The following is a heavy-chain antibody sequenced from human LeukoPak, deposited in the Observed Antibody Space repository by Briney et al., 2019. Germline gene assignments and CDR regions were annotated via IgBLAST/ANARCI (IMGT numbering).Heavy chain of an antibody. J-gene: IGHJ6*02. Sequence: PGGSLRLSCAASGFTVSSNYMSWVRQAPGKGLEWVSAISGSGGGTYYADSVKGRFTISRDNSKNTLYLQMNSLRAEDTAVYYCARDCSSSSSCTYYYGMDVWGQGTTVTVSS. CDR1: GFTVSSNY. V-gene: IGHV3-23*01. CDR2: ISGSGGGT. CDR3: ARDCSSSSSCTYYYGMDV. D-gene: IGHD6-6*01.